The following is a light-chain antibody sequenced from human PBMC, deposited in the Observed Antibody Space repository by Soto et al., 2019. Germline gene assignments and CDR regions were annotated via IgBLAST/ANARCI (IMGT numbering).Light chain of an antibody. Sequence: EIVLTQSPGTLSLSPGERATLSCRASQSVSSCYLSWYQQQPGQAPRLLIYGASSSATGIPDMFSSSGSGTVFTLISSRLAHDDLAVYYCQHYGSSPTFGPGTKVDIK. CDR1: QSVSSCY. CDR3: QHYGSSPT. J-gene: IGKJ3*01. V-gene: IGKV3-20*01. CDR2: GAS.